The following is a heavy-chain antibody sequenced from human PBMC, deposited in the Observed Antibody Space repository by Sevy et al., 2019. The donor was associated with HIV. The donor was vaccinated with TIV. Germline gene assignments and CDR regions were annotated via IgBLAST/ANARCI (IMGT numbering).Heavy chain of an antibody. CDR3: TREDIVLGEDNYYGMDV. D-gene: IGHD2-15*01. CDR1: GFSVSSNY. CDR2: IYSDGRT. V-gene: IGHV3-53*01. Sequence: GWSLRLSCVVSGFSVSSNYMSWVRQAPGKGLEWVSNIYSDGRTYYADSVRGRFTISRDTSKNTVYLEMKSLRAEDTAVYYCTREDIVLGEDNYYGMDVWGHGTTVTVSS. J-gene: IGHJ6*02.